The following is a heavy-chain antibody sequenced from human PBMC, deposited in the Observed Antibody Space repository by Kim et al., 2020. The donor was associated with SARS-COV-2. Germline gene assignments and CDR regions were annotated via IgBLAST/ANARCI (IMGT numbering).Heavy chain of an antibody. V-gene: IGHV3-30*04. CDR3: SRDDSVITFGGVIVNYGMDV. D-gene: IGHD3-16*02. J-gene: IGHJ6*02. CDR1: GFTFSSYA. Sequence: GGSLRLSCAASGFTFSSYAMHWVRQAPGKGLEWVAVISYDGSNKYYADSVKGRFTISRDNSKNTLYLQMNSLSAEDTAVYYCSRDDSVITFGGVIVNYGMDVWGQGTTVTVSS. CDR2: ISYDGSNK.